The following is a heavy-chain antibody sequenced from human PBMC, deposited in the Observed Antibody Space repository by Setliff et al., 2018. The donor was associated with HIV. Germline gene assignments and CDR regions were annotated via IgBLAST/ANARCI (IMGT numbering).Heavy chain of an antibody. CDR2: IDPSDSYT. J-gene: IGHJ6*03. CDR3: ARRSTAVAGTPYYYYMDV. Sequence: PGESLKISCKGSGYSFTSYWISWVRQMPGKGLEWMGRIDPSDSYTNYSPSFQGHVTISADKSISTAYLQWSSLKASDTAMYYCARRSTAVAGTPYYYYMDVWDKGTTVTVS. D-gene: IGHD6-19*01. V-gene: IGHV5-10-1*01. CDR1: GYSFTSYW.